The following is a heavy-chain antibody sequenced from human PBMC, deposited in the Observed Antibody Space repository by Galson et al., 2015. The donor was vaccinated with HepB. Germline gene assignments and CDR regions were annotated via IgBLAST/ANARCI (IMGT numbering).Heavy chain of an antibody. D-gene: IGHD3-10*01. CDR3: AKDLNFGELFYGDH. V-gene: IGHV3-23*01. CDR1: GFTFSRYA. CDR2: ISGSGDST. J-gene: IGHJ5*02. Sequence: SLRLSCAASGFTFSRYAMNWVRQAPGKGSEWVSGISGSGDSTYYTASVRGRFTISRDNSKNTLYLQLHSLRAEDTAVYYCAKDLNFGELFYGDHWGQGTLVTVSS.